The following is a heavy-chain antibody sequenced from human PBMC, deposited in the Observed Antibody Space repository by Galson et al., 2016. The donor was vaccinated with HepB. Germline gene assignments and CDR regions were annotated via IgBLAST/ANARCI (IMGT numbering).Heavy chain of an antibody. Sequence: SLRLSCAASGFTFSSYSMNWVRLAPGKGLEWVSYISSTGSTMFYTDSVKGRFTISRDNAKNSLYLQMNSLRDEDTAVYYCARRSSSGWYSPANWYFDLWGRGTLVTVSS. J-gene: IGHJ2*01. CDR3: ARRSSSGWYSPANWYFDL. CDR2: ISSTGSTM. D-gene: IGHD6-19*01. V-gene: IGHV3-48*02. CDR1: GFTFSSYS.